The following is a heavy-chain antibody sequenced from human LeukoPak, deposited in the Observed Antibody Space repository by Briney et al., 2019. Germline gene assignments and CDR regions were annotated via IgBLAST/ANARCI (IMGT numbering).Heavy chain of an antibody. V-gene: IGHV3-23*01. D-gene: IGHD1-14*01. Sequence: GGSLRLSCAASGFTFTSYAMSWVRQAPGKGLEWVSAISGSGADTFFAGSVKGRFTISRDNSRNTLYLQMSSLRAEDTAVYYCAKDGGSNRGAFDIWGRGTMVIVSS. CDR1: GFTFTSYA. CDR2: ISGSGADT. J-gene: IGHJ3*02. CDR3: AKDGGSNRGAFDI.